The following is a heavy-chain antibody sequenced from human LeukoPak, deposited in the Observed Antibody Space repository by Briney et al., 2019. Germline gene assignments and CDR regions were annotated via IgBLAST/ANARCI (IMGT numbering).Heavy chain of an antibody. J-gene: IGHJ4*02. CDR1: GYTFTSYY. V-gene: IGHV1-46*01. D-gene: IGHD3-22*01. CDR3: ARAGYYYDSSGYYMDY. CDR2: INPSGGST. Sequence: ASVKVSCKASGYTFTSYYMHWVRQAPGQGLEWMGIINPSGGSTSYAQKFQGRVTMTRDTSTSTVYMELSSLRSGDTAVYYCARAGYYYDSSGYYMDYWGQGTLVTVSS.